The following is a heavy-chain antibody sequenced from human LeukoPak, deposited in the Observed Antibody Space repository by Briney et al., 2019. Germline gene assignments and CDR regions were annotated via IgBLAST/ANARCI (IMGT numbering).Heavy chain of an antibody. Sequence: PGGSLRLSCAASGFTFSSYSMNWVRQAPGKGLEWVSYISSSSSTIYYADSVKGRFTISRDNAKNSLYLQMNSLRDEDTAVYYCARASVPTYYDFWSGYSRNDAFAIWGQGTMVTVSS. CDR2: ISSSSSTI. J-gene: IGHJ3*02. D-gene: IGHD3-3*01. CDR1: GFTFSSYS. CDR3: ARASVPTYYDFWSGYSRNDAFAI. V-gene: IGHV3-48*02.